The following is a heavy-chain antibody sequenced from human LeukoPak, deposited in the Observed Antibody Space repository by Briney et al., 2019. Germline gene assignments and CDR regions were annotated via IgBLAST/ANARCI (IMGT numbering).Heavy chain of an antibody. Sequence: GGSLRLSCAASGFTFSSYAMHWVRQAPGKGLEYVSAISSNGGSTYYANSVKGRFTISRDNSKHTLYLQMGSLRAEDMAVYYCARDRYSSGWFLVHPVDYWGQGTLVTVSS. V-gene: IGHV3-64*01. CDR1: GFTFSSYA. D-gene: IGHD6-19*01. J-gene: IGHJ4*02. CDR3: ARDRYSSGWFLVHPVDY. CDR2: ISSNGGST.